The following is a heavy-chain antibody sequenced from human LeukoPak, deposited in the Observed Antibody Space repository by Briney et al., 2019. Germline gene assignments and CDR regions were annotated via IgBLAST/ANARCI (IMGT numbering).Heavy chain of an antibody. Sequence: SETLSLPCTVSVDSISSYYGSWIREPPGKGRVWIGYIYYSGSTNYNPSLKSRVTISVDTSKNQFSLKLSSVTAADTAVYYCARVFNGLEDFFSYWYFDLWGRGTLVTVSS. V-gene: IGHV4-59*01. D-gene: IGHD1-1*01. CDR3: ARVFNGLEDFFSYWYFDL. J-gene: IGHJ2*01. CDR1: VDSISSYY. CDR2: IYYSGST.